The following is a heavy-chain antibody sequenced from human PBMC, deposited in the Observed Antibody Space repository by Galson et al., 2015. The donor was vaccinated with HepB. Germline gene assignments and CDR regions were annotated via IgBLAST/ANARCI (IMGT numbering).Heavy chain of an antibody. CDR3: TTRAAHYYGSGSPGGWFDP. V-gene: IGHV3-15*01. CDR2: IKSKTDGGTT. J-gene: IGHJ5*02. CDR1: GFTFSNAW. D-gene: IGHD3-10*01. Sequence: SLRLSCAASGFTFSNAWMSWVRQAPGKGLEWVGRIKSKTDGGTTDYAAPVKGRFTISRDDSKNTLYLQMNSLKTEDTAVYYCTTRAAHYYGSGSPGGWFDPWGQGTLVTVSS.